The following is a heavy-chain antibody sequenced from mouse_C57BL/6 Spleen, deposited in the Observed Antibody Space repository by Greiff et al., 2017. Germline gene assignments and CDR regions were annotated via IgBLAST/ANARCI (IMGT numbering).Heavy chain of an antibody. J-gene: IGHJ2*01. CDR1: GFTFSDYG. V-gene: IGHV5-17*01. D-gene: IGHD2-5*01. Sequence: EVKLEESGGGLVKPGGSLKLSCAASGFTFSDYGMHWVRQAPEKGLEWVAYISSGSSTIYYADTVKGRFTIARDNAKNTLCLQMTSLRSEDTAMYYCARRPGYSNYFDYWGQGTTLTVSS. CDR2: ISSGSSTI. CDR3: ARRPGYSNYFDY.